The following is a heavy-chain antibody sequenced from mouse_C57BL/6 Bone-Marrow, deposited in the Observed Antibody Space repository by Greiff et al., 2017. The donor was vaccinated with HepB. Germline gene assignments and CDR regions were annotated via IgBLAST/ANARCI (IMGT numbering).Heavy chain of an antibody. CDR1: GYTFTSYG. V-gene: IGHV1-81*01. D-gene: IGHD1-1*01. CDR2: IYPRSGNT. Sequence: VKQSCKASGYTFTSYGISWVKQRTGQGLEWIGEIYPRSGNTYYNEKFKGKATLTADKSSSTAYMELRSLTSEDSAVYFCARKDLITTVVEWYFDVWGTGTTVTVSS. CDR3: ARKDLITTVVEWYFDV. J-gene: IGHJ1*03.